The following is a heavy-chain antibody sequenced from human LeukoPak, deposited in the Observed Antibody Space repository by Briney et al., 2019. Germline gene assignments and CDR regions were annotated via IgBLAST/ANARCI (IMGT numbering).Heavy chain of an antibody. Sequence: GRSLRLSCAASGFTFSSYAMHWVRQAPGKGLEWVAFISYDGSNKYYADSVKGRFTISRDNSKNTLYLQMDSLRAEDTAVYYCAKERSGSYMFPFDYWGQGTLVTVSS. CDR1: GFTFSSYA. V-gene: IGHV3-30*18. CDR3: AKERSGSYMFPFDY. D-gene: IGHD3-10*01. CDR2: ISYDGSNK. J-gene: IGHJ4*02.